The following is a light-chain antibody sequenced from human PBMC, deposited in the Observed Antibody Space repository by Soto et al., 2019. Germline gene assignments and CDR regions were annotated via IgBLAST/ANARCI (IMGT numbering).Light chain of an antibody. CDR2: EVS. CDR1: SSDVGGYNY. Sequence: QSALTQPRSVSGSPGQSVTISCTGTSSDVGGYNYVSWYQQHPGKAPKIVISEVSRRPSGVPDRFSGSKSGNTASLTISGLQPDDEADYYCCSHAGTYTWVFGGGTNLTVL. CDR3: CSHAGTYTWV. V-gene: IGLV2-11*01. J-gene: IGLJ3*02.